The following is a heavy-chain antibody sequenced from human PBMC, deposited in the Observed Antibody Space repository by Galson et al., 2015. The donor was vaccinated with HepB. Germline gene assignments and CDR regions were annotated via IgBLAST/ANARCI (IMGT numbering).Heavy chain of an antibody. D-gene: IGHD6-6*01. CDR1: GYTLTELS. J-gene: IGHJ6*02. V-gene: IGHV1-24*01. CDR2: FDPEDGET. Sequence: SVKVSCKVSGYTLTELSMHWVRQAPGKGLEWMGGFDPEDGETIYAQKFQGRVTMTEDTSTDTAYMELSSLRSEDTAVYYCAHVPWGEQLAKGLYYYYGMDVWGQGTTVTVSS. CDR3: AHVPWGEQLAKGLYYYYGMDV.